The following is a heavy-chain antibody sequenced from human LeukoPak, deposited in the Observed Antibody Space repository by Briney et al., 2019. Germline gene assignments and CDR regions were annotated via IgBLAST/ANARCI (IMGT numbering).Heavy chain of an antibody. Sequence: SETLSLTCTVSGGSISSSSYYWGWIRQPPGKGLEWIGSIYYSGSTYYNPSLKSRVTISVDTSKNQFSLKLSSVTAADTAVYYCARDRRKLLWFGGFDPWGQGTLVTVSS. D-gene: IGHD3-10*01. CDR2: IYYSGST. V-gene: IGHV4-39*07. CDR1: GGSISSSSYY. CDR3: ARDRRKLLWFGGFDP. J-gene: IGHJ5*02.